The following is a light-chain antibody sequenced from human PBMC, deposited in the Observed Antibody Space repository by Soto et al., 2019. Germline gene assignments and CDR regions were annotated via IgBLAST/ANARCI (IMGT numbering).Light chain of an antibody. V-gene: IGLV1-44*01. CDR3: AAWDDSLKGPV. CDR1: SSNIGSNT. Sequence: QSVLNQPPSASGTPGQRVTISCSGSSSNIGSNTVNWYQLLPGTAPKLLIYSNNQRPSGVPDRFSGSKSGTSASLAISGLQSEDEADYYCAAWDDSLKGPVFGGGTKLTVL. J-gene: IGLJ2*01. CDR2: SNN.